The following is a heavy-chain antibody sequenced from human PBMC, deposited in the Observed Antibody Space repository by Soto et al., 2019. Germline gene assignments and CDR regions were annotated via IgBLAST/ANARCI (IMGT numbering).Heavy chain of an antibody. D-gene: IGHD3-3*01. J-gene: IGHJ5*02. CDR1: GGSISGHY. Sequence: SETLSLTCTVSGGSISGHYWSWIRQPPGKGLQYIGYISYSGSTNSNPSLKSRVTISVDTSNNQFSLRLSSVTAADTAVYYCARDVGLQHDTGYYDFWSGKNNWFDPWGQGILVTVSS. V-gene: IGHV4-59*11. CDR3: ARDVGLQHDTGYYDFWSGKNNWFDP. CDR2: ISYSGST.